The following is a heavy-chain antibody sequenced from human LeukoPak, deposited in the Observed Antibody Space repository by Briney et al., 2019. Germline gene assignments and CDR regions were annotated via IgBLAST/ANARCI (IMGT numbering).Heavy chain of an antibody. V-gene: IGHV4-34*01. D-gene: IGHD4-23*01. CDR3: ARGDYGGNLDY. J-gene: IGHJ4*02. CDR1: GGXXXGYY. Sequence: GGXXXGYYWSWIRQPPGKGLEWIGEINHSGSTNYNPSLKSRVTISVDTSKNQFSLKLSSVTAADTAVYYCARGDYGGNLDYWGQGTLVTVSS. CDR2: INHSGST.